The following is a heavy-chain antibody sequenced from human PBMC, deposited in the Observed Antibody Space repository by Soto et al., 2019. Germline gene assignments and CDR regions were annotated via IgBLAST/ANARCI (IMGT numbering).Heavy chain of an antibody. CDR1: GFTFRSYA. J-gene: IGHJ5*02. CDR2: ISGSDGRT. V-gene: IGHV3-23*01. D-gene: IGHD3-9*01. CDR3: ARDGGGYFDWFREFRWFDP. Sequence: PGGSLRLSCAVSGFTFRSYAMSWVRQAPGKGLEWVSTISGSDGRTYYADSVKGRFTISRDNSKNTLYLQMHSLRAEDTAVYYCARDGGGYFDWFREFRWFDPWG.